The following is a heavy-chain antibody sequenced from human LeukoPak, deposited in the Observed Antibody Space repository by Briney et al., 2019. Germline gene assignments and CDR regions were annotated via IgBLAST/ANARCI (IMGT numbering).Heavy chain of an antibody. V-gene: IGHV3-66*02. Sequence: GGSLKLSCAASGFTFSSYWMSWVRQAPGKGLEWVAAMYSGGNTYYADSVRGRFTISRDSSMNTLYLQMNSLRGEDTAVYYCAGAMGYNLFDYWGQGALVTVSS. D-gene: IGHD5-24*01. J-gene: IGHJ4*02. CDR2: MYSGGNT. CDR3: AGAMGYNLFDY. CDR1: GFTFSSYW.